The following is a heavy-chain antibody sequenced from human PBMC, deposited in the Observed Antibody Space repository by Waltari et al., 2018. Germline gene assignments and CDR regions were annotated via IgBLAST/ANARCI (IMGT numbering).Heavy chain of an antibody. CDR1: GFTLSSYW. V-gene: IGHV3-7*01. CDR2: IKKDGSEE. J-gene: IGHJ3*02. D-gene: IGHD3-22*01. Sequence: EVQLVESGGGLVQPGGSLRLSCAASGFTLSSYWMSWVRQAPGKGLEGVANIKKDGSEEYYVDSVRGRVTISRDNAKNSLYLQMNSLRPEDTAVYYCARDQWFAFDIWGQGTMVTVSS. CDR3: ARDQWFAFDI.